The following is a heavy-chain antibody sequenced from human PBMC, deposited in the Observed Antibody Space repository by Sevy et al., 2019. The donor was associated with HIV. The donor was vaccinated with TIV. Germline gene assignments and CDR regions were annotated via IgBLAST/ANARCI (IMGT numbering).Heavy chain of an antibody. CDR2: IYYNGHI. CDR3: AGENAWGRGYS. CDR1: GGSITSLY. J-gene: IGHJ4*02. V-gene: IGHV4-59*08. D-gene: IGHD1-26*01. Sequence: SETLSLTCTVSGGSITSLYWNWIRQPPGKGLEWIANIYYNGHINYNPSLKSRVTLSLDKSKNQFSLRLSPVTAADTAMYYCAGENAWGRGYSWGQGTLVTVSS.